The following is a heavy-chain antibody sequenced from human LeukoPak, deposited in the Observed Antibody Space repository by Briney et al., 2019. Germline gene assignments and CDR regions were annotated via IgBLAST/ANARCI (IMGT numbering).Heavy chain of an antibody. CDR2: ISYDGSNK. CDR1: GFTFSSYG. V-gene: IGHV3-30*18. CDR3: AKRNVEMATIPDFDY. D-gene: IGHD5-24*01. Sequence: GRSLRLSCAASGFTFSSYGMHWIRQAPGKGLEWAAVISYDGSNKYYADYGKGRFTISRDNSKNTLYLQMTSLRAEDTAVYYCAKRNVEMATIPDFDYWGQGTLVTVSS. J-gene: IGHJ4*02.